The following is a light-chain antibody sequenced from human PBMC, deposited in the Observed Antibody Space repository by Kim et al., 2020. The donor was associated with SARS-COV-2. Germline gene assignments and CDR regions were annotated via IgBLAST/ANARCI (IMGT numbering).Light chain of an antibody. CDR2: QDS. CDR1: VLARKY. Sequence: SVAPGQTARITCSGAVLARKYARWFQQKPGQAPVLVIYQDSERPSGIPERFSGSSSGTTVTLTISGAQVEDEADYYCYSAADNNGVFGTGTKVTVL. V-gene: IGLV3-27*01. CDR3: YSAADNNGV. J-gene: IGLJ1*01.